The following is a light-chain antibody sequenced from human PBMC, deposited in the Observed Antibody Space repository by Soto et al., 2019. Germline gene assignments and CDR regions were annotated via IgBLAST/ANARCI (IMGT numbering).Light chain of an antibody. CDR1: SSDAGGYNY. CDR3: SSYTSSSTLRV. CDR2: EVS. Sequence: QSVLTQPASVSGSPGQSITISCTGTSSDAGGYNYASWYQQHPGKAPKLMIYEVSNRPSGVSNRFSGSKSGNTASLTISGLQAEDEADYYCSSYTSSSTLRVFGTGTKVTVL. V-gene: IGLV2-14*01. J-gene: IGLJ1*01.